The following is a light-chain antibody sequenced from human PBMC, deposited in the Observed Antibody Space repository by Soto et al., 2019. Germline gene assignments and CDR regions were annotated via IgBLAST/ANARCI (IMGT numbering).Light chain of an antibody. J-gene: IGKJ5*01. Sequence: EIVLTQSPGPLSLSPGERATLSCRSSQSVSSSYLAWYQQKPGQAPRLLIYGASSRATGIPDRFSGSGSGTDCTLTISRLEPEDFAVYYCQQYGSSRITFGQGTRLEIK. V-gene: IGKV3-20*01. CDR3: QQYGSSRIT. CDR1: QSVSSSY. CDR2: GAS.